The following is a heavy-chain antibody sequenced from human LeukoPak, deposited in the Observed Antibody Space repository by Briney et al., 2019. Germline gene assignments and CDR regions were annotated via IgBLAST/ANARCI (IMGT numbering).Heavy chain of an antibody. V-gene: IGHV3-23*01. Sequence: PGGSLRLSCVASGFTFSSYAMTWVRQAPGKALEWVSSISGSGGSTYYADSVKGRFTISRDNSRNTLYLQMDSLRAEDTAIYYCVYGYNLQYWGQGTLVTVCS. J-gene: IGHJ4*02. CDR1: GFTFSSYA. D-gene: IGHD4-17*01. CDR2: ISGSGGST. CDR3: VYGYNLQY.